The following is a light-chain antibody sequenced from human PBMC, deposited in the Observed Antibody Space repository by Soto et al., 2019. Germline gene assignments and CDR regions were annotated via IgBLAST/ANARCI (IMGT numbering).Light chain of an antibody. CDR3: QQRNNWPRT. CDR2: DAS. CDR1: QSVSGH. J-gene: IGKJ2*01. V-gene: IGKV3-11*01. Sequence: EIVLTQSPATLSLSPGERATLSCRASQSVSGHLAWYQQKPGQAPRLLIYDASNRASGIPARFSGSWSGTDFTLTISSVEPEHFAVYYCQQRNNWPRTFGQGTKLDIK.